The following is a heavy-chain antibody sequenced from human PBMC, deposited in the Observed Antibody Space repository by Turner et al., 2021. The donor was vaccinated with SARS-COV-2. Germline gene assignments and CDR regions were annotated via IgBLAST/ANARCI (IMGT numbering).Heavy chain of an antibody. CDR1: GFTVRSNY. V-gene: IGHV3-66*02. CDR2: IYSGDST. CDR3: ARDLNGGRGP. D-gene: IGHD1-1*01. Sequence: EVQLVESGGGLVQPGGSLRLSCAASGFTVRSNYMSWVRQAPGKGMVWVSVIYSGDSTFYADSVKGRFTISRDSSKNSLYLQMNSLRTEDTAVYYCARDLNGGRGPWGQGTLVTVSS. J-gene: IGHJ5*02.